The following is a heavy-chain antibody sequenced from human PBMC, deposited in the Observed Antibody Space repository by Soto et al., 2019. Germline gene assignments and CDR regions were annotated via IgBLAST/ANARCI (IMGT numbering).Heavy chain of an antibody. Sequence: TLSLTCTVSGDSVSSVGFHWAWLRRPPGKGLEWIGYIYNGGSTYYRPSLESRMHMSLDETRNHYSLRLTSVTAADTAVYFCARAPVGLDTISYFDYWGQGKLVTVS. D-gene: IGHD3-3*01. CDR3: ARAPVGLDTISYFDY. V-gene: IGHV4-30-4*01. CDR2: IYNGGST. CDR1: GDSVSSVGFH. J-gene: IGHJ4*02.